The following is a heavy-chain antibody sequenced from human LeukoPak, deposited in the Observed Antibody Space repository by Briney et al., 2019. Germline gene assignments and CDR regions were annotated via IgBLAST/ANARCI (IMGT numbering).Heavy chain of an antibody. Sequence: SQTLSLTCTVSGGSISSGDYYWSWIRPPPGKGLEWIGYIYYSGSTYYNPSLKSRVTISVDTSKNQFSLKLSSVTAADTAVYYCARDQDSSGYYFDYWGQGTLVTVSS. J-gene: IGHJ4*02. CDR3: ARDQDSSGYYFDY. CDR1: GGSISSGDYY. V-gene: IGHV4-30-4*01. D-gene: IGHD3-22*01. CDR2: IYYSGST.